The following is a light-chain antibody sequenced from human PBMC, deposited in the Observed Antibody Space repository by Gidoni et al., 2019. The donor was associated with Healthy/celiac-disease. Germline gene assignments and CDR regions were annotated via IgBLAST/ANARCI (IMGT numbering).Light chain of an antibody. J-gene: IGKJ4*01. CDR3: MQALQTPT. V-gene: IGKV2-28*01. CDR2: LGS. Sequence: DIVMTQSPLSLPVTPGEPASISCRSSQSLLHSNGYNYLDWYLQKPGQSPQLLIYLGSNRASGVPDRFSGSGSGTDFTLKIRRVEAEDVGVYYCMQALQTPTFXGXTKVEIK. CDR1: QSLLHSNGYNY.